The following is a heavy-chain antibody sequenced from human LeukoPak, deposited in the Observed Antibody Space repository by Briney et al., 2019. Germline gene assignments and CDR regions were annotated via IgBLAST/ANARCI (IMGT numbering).Heavy chain of an antibody. D-gene: IGHD4-11*01. J-gene: IGHJ4*02. CDR2: IYYSGST. Sequence: SETLSLTCTVSGGSLSSYYWSWIRQPPGKGLEWIGYIYYSGSTNYNPSLKSRVTISVDTSKNQFSLKLSSVTAADTAVYYCARGLQRGFYYFDYWGQGTLVTVSS. V-gene: IGHV4-59*01. CDR1: GGSLSSYY. CDR3: ARGLQRGFYYFDY.